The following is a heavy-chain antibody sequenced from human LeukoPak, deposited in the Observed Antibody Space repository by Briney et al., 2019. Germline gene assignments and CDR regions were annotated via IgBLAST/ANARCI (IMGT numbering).Heavy chain of an antibody. Sequence: PGGSLRLSCAASGFTFSSYAMSWVRQAPGKGLEWISAISGSGGSTYYADSVKGRFTISRDNSKNTLYLQMHSLRAEDTAVYYCAKDLDALGSFPTSLSNYWGQGTLVTVSS. CDR3: AKDLDALGSFPTSLSNY. CDR1: GFTFSSYA. D-gene: IGHD2-15*01. J-gene: IGHJ4*02. V-gene: IGHV3-23*01. CDR2: ISGSGGST.